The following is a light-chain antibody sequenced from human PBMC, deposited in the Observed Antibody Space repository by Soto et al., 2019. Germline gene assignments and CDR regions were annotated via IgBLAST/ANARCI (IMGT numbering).Light chain of an antibody. V-gene: IGLV8-61*01. J-gene: IGLJ3*02. CDR3: VLYLGGGIWV. CDR2: STN. Sequence: QAVVTQEPSFSVSPGGTVTLTCGLNSGSVSTSYYPNWCQQTPGQAPRTLIYSTNIRSSGVPDRFSGSILRNKAALTITGAQADDESTYYCVLYLGGGIWVFGGGTKVTVL. CDR1: SGSVSTSYY.